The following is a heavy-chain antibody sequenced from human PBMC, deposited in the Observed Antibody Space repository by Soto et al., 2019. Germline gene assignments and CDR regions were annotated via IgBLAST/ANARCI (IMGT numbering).Heavy chain of an antibody. Sequence: SETLSLTCAVYGASFSNYYWSWLRQPPGKGLEWIGEINHGGSTNYNPSLKSRVTMSIDTHKTQLSLKLTSVTAADTAIYYCAGAIRSSWNDGFHIWGQGTMVTVSS. J-gene: IGHJ3*02. CDR3: AGAIRSSWNDGFHI. CDR2: INHGGST. CDR1: GASFSNYY. V-gene: IGHV4-34*01. D-gene: IGHD6-13*01.